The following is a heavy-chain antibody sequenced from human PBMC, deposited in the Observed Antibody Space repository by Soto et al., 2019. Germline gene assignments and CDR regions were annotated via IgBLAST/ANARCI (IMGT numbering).Heavy chain of an antibody. J-gene: IGHJ4*02. Sequence: GGSLRLSCAASGFTFSSYAMHWVRQAPGKGLEWVAVISYDGSNKYYADSVKGRFTISRDNSKNTLYLQMNSLRAEVTAVYYCARAYEGDYLDYWGQGTLVTVSS. CDR1: GFTFSSYA. CDR2: ISYDGSNK. V-gene: IGHV3-30-3*01. D-gene: IGHD3-16*01. CDR3: ARAYEGDYLDY.